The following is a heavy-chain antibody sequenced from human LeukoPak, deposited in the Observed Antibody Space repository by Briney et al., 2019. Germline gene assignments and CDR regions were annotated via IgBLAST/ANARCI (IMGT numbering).Heavy chain of an antibody. CDR2: IYSGGST. Sequence: PGGSLRLSCAASGFTVSSNYMSWVRQAPGKGLEWVSVIYSGGSTYYADSVKGRFTISRDNSKNTLYLQMNSLRAEDTAVYYCARGLDLDDYDILTGYYNLGLDYWGQGTLVTVSS. CDR1: GFTVSSNY. V-gene: IGHV3-53*01. CDR3: ARGLDLDDYDILTGYYNLGLDY. D-gene: IGHD3-9*01. J-gene: IGHJ4*02.